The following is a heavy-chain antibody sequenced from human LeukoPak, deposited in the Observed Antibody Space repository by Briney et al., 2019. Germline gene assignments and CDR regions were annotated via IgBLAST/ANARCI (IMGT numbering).Heavy chain of an antibody. CDR3: ARGRLVAARPGLGRPGFDY. CDR1: GGTFSSYA. J-gene: IGHJ4*02. V-gene: IGHV1-46*01. CDR2: INPSGGST. D-gene: IGHD6-6*01. Sequence: SVKVSCKASGGTFSSYAISWVRQAPGQGLEWMGIINPSGGSTSYAQKFQGRVTMTRDTSTSTVYMELSSLRSEDTAVYYCARGRLVAARPGLGRPGFDYWGQGTLVTVSS.